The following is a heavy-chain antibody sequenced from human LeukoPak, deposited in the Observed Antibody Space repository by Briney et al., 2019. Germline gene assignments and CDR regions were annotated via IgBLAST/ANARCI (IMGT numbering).Heavy chain of an antibody. CDR3: ASSADVDIVATMARAHYFDY. CDR2: INHSGST. V-gene: IGHV4-34*01. CDR1: GGSFSGYY. J-gene: IGHJ4*02. Sequence: SETLSLTCAVYGGSFSGYYWSWLRQPPGKGLEWIGEINHSGSTNYNPSLKSRVTIPVDTSKNQFSLKLSSVTAADTAVYYCASSADVDIVATMARAHYFDYWGQGTLVTVSS. D-gene: IGHD5-12*01.